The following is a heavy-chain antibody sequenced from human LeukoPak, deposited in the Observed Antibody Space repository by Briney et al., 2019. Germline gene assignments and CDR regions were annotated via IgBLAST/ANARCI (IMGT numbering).Heavy chain of an antibody. V-gene: IGHV1-69*05. CDR1: GGTFSSYA. D-gene: IGHD2-15*01. CDR3: ATSRLGYCSGGSCYSLDY. J-gene: IGHJ4*02. CDR2: IIPIFGTA. Sequence: ASVKVSCKASGGTFSSYAISWVRQAPGQGLEWMGGIIPIFGTANYAQKFQGRVTITTDESTSTAYMELSSLRSEDTAVYYSATSRLGYCSGGSCYSLDYWGQGTLVTVSS.